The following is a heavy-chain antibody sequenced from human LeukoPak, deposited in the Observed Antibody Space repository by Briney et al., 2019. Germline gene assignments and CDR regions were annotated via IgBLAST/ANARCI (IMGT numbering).Heavy chain of an antibody. J-gene: IGHJ3*01. CDR1: GGSISSASYF. D-gene: IGHD3-22*01. CDR2: LCYSGST. V-gene: IGHV4-39*01. Sequence: PSETLSLTCTVSGGSISSASYFWGWIRQPPGKGLKWIGTLCYSGSTYYSASLKSRVTMSGDTSRNQFSLRLSSVNAADTAVYYCAKAGVRYSDSSALYAFDFWGPGTMVTVSS. CDR3: AKAGVRYSDSSALYAFDF.